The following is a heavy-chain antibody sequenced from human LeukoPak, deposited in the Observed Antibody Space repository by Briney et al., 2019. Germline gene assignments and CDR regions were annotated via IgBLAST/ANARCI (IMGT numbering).Heavy chain of an antibody. D-gene: IGHD2-15*01. CDR3: ARDDRPKYCSGGSCYWVRHFQH. V-gene: IGHV3-48*03. CDR2: ISSSGSTI. J-gene: IGHJ1*01. CDR1: GFTFSSYE. Sequence: QSGGSLRLSCAASGFTFSSYEMNWVRQAPGKGLEWVSYISSSGSTIYYADSVKGRFTISRDNAKNSLYLQMNSLRAENTAVYYCARDDRPKYCSGGSCYWVRHFQHWGQGTLVTVSS.